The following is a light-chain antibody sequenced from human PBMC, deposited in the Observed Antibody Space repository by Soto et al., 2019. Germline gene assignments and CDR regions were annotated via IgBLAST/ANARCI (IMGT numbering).Light chain of an antibody. CDR2: GKN. V-gene: IGLV1-40*01. J-gene: IGLJ1*01. CDR1: SANIGAAYN. CDR3: QSYDIGLSAYV. Sequence: QSVLTQPPSVSGAPGQRVTISCTGSSANIGAAYNVDWYQQLPGTAPKLLIYGKNNPHSGVPARFSGPKSGPSASLAIAGHHAEDGRDYYCQSYDIGLSAYVFGTGTKGTLL.